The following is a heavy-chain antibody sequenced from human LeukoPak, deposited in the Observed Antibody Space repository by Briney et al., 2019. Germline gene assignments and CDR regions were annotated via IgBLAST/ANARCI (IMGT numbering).Heavy chain of an antibody. V-gene: IGHV3-30-3*01. D-gene: IGHD6-19*01. CDR1: GFTFSSYA. J-gene: IGHJ3*02. CDR3: AKALPWRAVADAFDI. Sequence: GGSLRLSCAASGFTFSSYAMHWVRQAPGKGLEWVAVISYDGSNKYYADSVKGRFTISRDNSKNTLYLQMNSLRAEDTAVYYCAKALPWRAVADAFDIWGQGTMVTVSS. CDR2: ISYDGSNK.